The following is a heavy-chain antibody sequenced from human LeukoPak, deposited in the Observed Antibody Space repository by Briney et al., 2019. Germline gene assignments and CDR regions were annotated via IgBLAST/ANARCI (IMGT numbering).Heavy chain of an antibody. CDR2: ISGSGGST. CDR3: AKDWAGYDILTGYLNYFDY. J-gene: IGHJ4*02. V-gene: IGHV3-23*01. Sequence: GGSLRLSCAASGFTFSDYYMSWIRQAPGKGLEWVSAISGSGGSTYYADSVKGRFTISRDNSKNTLYLQMNSLRAEDTAVYYCAKDWAGYDILTGYLNYFDYWGQGTLVTVSS. CDR1: GFTFSDYY. D-gene: IGHD3-9*01.